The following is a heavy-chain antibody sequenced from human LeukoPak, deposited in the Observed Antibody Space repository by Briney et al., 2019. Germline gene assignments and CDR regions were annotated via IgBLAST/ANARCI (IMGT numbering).Heavy chain of an antibody. CDR3: AGYDFWSGYYLGY. CDR1: GGSISSYY. D-gene: IGHD3-3*01. Sequence: PSETLSLTCTVSGGSISSYYWSWIRQPAGKGLEWIGRIYTSGSTNYNPSLKSRVTMSVDTSKNQFSLKLSSVTAADTAVYYCAGYDFWSGYYLGYWDQGTLVTVSS. J-gene: IGHJ4*02. V-gene: IGHV4-4*07. CDR2: IYTSGST.